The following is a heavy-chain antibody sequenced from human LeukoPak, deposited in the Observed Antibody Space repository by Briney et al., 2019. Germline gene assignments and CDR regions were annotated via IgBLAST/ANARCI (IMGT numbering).Heavy chain of an antibody. Sequence: SETLSLTCTVSGGSISSYYWSWIRQSPGKGLAWIGYIYYSGSTNYNPSLKSRVTISVDTSKNQFSLKLSSVTAADTAVYYCARAPRGPYFFDYWGQGTLVTVSS. CDR2: IYYSGST. J-gene: IGHJ4*02. CDR3: ARAPRGPYFFDY. CDR1: GGSISSYY. V-gene: IGHV4-59*01.